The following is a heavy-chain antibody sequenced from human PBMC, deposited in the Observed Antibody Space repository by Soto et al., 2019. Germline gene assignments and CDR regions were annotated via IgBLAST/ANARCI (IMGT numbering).Heavy chain of an antibody. CDR2: ISSSSSYI. J-gene: IGHJ5*02. CDR1: GFTFSSYI. V-gene: IGHV3-21*01. CDR3: ATHYYGSGSPDNWFDP. D-gene: IGHD3-10*01. Sequence: PGGSLRLSCAASGFTFSSYIMNWVRQAPGKGLEWVSSISSSSSYIYYADSVKGRFTISRDNAKNSLYLQMNSLRAEDTAVYYCATHYYGSGSPDNWFDPWGQGTLVTVSS.